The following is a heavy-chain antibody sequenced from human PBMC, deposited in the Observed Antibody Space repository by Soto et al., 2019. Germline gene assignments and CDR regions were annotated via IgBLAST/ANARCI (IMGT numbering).Heavy chain of an antibody. CDR1: EFCFSYYW. D-gene: IGHD3-10*01. CDR2: IDEGGGEK. J-gene: IGHJ5*02. Sequence: GGFQSLYSPAAEFCFSYYWMDWVRGEPGKWLEWVATIDEGGGEKHKVDSVKGRFAIYRDNAKNLLYMQMNSLRAEDSSVYYCARGGNWFDPWGQGTLVTVSS. CDR3: ARGGNWFDP. V-gene: IGHV3-7*03.